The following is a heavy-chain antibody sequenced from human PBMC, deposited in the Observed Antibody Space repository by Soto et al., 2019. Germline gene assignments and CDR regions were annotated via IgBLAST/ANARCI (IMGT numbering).Heavy chain of an antibody. V-gene: IGHV4-31*03. Sequence: QVQLQESGPGLVKPSQTLSLTCTVSGGSINSGGYCWSWIRQHPGKGLDWIGCISYGGSTSYNPALKSGVTISVDTSKNQLSLKLTSVTAADTAVYYCSRVILVWGQGALITVSS. D-gene: IGHD2-21*01. CDR1: GGSINSGGYC. J-gene: IGHJ4*02. CDR3: SRVILV. CDR2: ISYGGST.